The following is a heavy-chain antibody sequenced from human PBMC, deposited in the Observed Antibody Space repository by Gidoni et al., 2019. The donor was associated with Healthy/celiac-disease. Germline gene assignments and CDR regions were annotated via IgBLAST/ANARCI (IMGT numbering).Heavy chain of an antibody. CDR1: GYTFTSYG. Sequence: QAQLVQSGAEVKKPGASVKVSCKASGYTFTSYGISWVRQAPGQGLEWMGWISAYNGNTNYAQKLQGRVTMTTDTSTSTAYMELRSLRSDDTAVYYCARDSSSGWYPYYYYGMDVWGQGTTVTVSS. D-gene: IGHD6-19*01. CDR3: ARDSSSGWYPYYYYGMDV. J-gene: IGHJ6*02. V-gene: IGHV1-18*01. CDR2: ISAYNGNT.